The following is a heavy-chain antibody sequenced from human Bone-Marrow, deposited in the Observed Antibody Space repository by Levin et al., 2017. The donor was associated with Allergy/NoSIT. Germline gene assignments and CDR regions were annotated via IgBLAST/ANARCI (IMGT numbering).Heavy chain of an antibody. CDR2: IKSKTDGGTT. J-gene: IGHJ6*02. V-gene: IGHV3-15*07. CDR3: TTTYYDFWSGYYEYYYYYGMDV. CDR1: GFTFSNAW. Sequence: GGSLRLSCAASGFTFSNAWMNWVRQAPGKGLEWVGRIKSKTDGGTTDYAAPVKGRFTISRDDSKNTLYLQMNSLKTEDTAVYYCTTTYYDFWSGYYEYYYYYGMDVWGQGTTVTVSS. D-gene: IGHD3-3*01.